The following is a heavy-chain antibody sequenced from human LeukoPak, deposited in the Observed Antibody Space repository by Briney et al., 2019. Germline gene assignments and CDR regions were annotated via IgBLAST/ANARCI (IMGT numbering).Heavy chain of an antibody. CDR2: ISWNSGSI. CDR1: GFTFDDYA. J-gene: IGHJ4*02. CDR3: AKMYGGTYIGN. Sequence: GGSLRLSCAASGFTFDDYAMHWVRQAPGKGLEWVSGISWNSGSIGYADSVKGRFTISRDNAKNSLYLQMNSLRAEDTAVYYCAKMYGGTYIGNWGQGTLVTVSA. V-gene: IGHV3-9*01. D-gene: IGHD1-26*01.